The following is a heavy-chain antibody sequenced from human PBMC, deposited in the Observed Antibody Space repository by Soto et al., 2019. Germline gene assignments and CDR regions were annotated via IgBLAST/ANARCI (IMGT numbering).Heavy chain of an antibody. J-gene: IGHJ4*02. Sequence: QVQLVQSGAEVKKPGASVKVSCKTSGYTFTSYHISWVRQAPGQGLEWMGWISAYNTNTNYAQKFQGRVTMTTDTLTSKAYMELRSLGSDDTAVYYCARDTPPSDYWGQGTLVTVSS. V-gene: IGHV1-18*01. CDR1: GYTFTSYH. CDR2: ISAYNTNT. CDR3: ARDTPPSDY.